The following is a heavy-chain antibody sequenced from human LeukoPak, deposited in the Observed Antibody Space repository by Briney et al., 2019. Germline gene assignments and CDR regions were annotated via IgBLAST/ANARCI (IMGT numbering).Heavy chain of an antibody. J-gene: IGHJ3*02. CDR1: GGSISSYY. CDR2: IYYSGST. CDR3: ARERAVAGSEGAFDI. D-gene: IGHD6-19*01. Sequence: SETLSLTCTVSGGSISSYYWSWIRQPPGKGLEWIGYIYYSGSTNYNPSLKSRVTISVDTSKNQFSLKLSSVTAADTAVYYCARERAVAGSEGAFDIWGQGTMVTVSS. V-gene: IGHV4-59*01.